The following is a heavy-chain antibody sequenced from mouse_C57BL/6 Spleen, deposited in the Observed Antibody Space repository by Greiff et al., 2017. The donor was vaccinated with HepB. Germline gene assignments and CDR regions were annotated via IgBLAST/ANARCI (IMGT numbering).Heavy chain of an antibody. D-gene: IGHD2-5*01. CDR3: AKRNSNYGYYAMDY. CDR1: GYTFTSYW. CDR2: IYPGSGST. V-gene: IGHV1-55*01. Sequence: VQLQQPGAELVKPGASVKMSCKASGYTFTSYWITWVKQRPGQGLEWIGDIYPGSGSTNYNEKFKSKATLTVDTSSSTAYMQLSSLTSEDSAVYYCAKRNSNYGYYAMDYWGQGTSVTVSS. J-gene: IGHJ4*01.